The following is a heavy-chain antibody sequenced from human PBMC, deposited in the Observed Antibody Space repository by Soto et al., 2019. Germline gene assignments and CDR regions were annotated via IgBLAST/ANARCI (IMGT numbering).Heavy chain of an antibody. D-gene: IGHD4-17*01. J-gene: IGHJ6*02. V-gene: IGHV1-8*01. CDR1: GYTFTSYD. Sequence: GASVKVSCKASGYTFTSYDINWVRQATGQGLEWMGWMNPNSGNTGYAQKFQGGVTMTRNTSISTAYMELSSLRSEDTAVYYCARGYTGYDYGDYYYYGMDVRGQGTTVTVSS. CDR3: ARGYTGYDYGDYYYYGMDV. CDR2: MNPNSGNT.